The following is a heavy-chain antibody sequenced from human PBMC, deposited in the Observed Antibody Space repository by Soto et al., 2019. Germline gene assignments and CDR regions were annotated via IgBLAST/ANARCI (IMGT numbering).Heavy chain of an antibody. D-gene: IGHD6-6*01. CDR2: ISGSDDST. J-gene: IGHJ4*02. CDR3: AKRSSSSTFDY. V-gene: IGHV3-23*01. Sequence: EVQLLESGGGLVQPGESLRLSCAASGFTFSSYAMSWVRQAPGKGLEWVSVISGSDDSTSYADSVKGRFTISRDNSKNTLYLQMTSLRAEDTAVYYCAKRSSSSTFDYWGQGTLVTVSS. CDR1: GFTFSSYA.